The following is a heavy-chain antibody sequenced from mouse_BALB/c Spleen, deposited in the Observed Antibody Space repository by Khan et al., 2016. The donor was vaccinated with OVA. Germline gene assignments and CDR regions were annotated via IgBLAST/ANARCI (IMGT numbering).Heavy chain of an antibody. Sequence: QVQLQQSGAELAKPGASVKMSCKASGYTFINYWILWVKQRPGQGLEWIGYINPSTGYTEYNQNFKDKATLTADKSSSTAYMQLSSLTSEDSAVXYGARRGRRGDFDYWGQGTTLTVSS. J-gene: IGHJ2*01. CDR3: ARRGRRGDFDY. CDR2: INPSTGYT. CDR1: GYTFINYW. V-gene: IGHV1-7*01.